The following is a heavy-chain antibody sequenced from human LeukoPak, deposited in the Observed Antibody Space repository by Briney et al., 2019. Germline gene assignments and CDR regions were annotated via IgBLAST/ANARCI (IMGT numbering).Heavy chain of an antibody. V-gene: IGHV3-7*01. D-gene: IGHD1-1*01. CDR1: GFTLSDYW. Sequence: GGSLRLSCAASGFTLSDYWMSWVCQAPGRGLEWVANMNQDGSDKNYVDSVKGRFTISRDDATNSLHLQMNSLRVEDTAVYYCATESTEERPGCWGQGTLVTVSS. CDR3: ATESTEERPGC. CDR2: MNQDGSDK. J-gene: IGHJ4*02.